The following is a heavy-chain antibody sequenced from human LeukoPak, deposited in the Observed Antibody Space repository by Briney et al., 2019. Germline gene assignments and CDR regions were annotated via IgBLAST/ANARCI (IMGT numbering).Heavy chain of an antibody. J-gene: IGHJ3*02. D-gene: IGHD6-13*01. CDR2: FDPEDGET. V-gene: IGHV1-24*01. CDR1: GYTLTELS. Sequence: ASVKVSCKVSGYTLTELSMHWVRQAPGKGLEWMGGFDPEDGETIYAQKFQGRVTMTEDTSTDTAYMELRSLRSDDTAVYYCARASSSWYEAFDIWGQGTMVTVSS. CDR3: ARASSSWYEAFDI.